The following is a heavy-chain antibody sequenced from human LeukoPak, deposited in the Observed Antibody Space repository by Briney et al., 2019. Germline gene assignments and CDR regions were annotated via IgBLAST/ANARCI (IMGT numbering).Heavy chain of an antibody. CDR3: ARGDFCSSSSCYLRPMDV. V-gene: IGHV4-4*07. J-gene: IGHJ6*03. D-gene: IGHD2-2*01. CDR1: GGSISNYY. CDR2: IYTSGSS. Sequence: PAETLCLTCTVSGGSISNYYWSWIRQPAGKGLEWIGRIYTSGSSTYNPSLKSRVTMSVDTAKNQFSLKLRSVTAADTAVYYCARGDFCSSSSCYLRPMDVWGKGTTVTVSS.